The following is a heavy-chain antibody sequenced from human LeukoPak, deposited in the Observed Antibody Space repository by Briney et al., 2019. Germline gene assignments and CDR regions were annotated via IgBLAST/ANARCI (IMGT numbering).Heavy chain of an antibody. CDR1: GGTFSSYA. D-gene: IGHD3-22*01. CDR2: IIPIFGTA. V-gene: IGHV1-69*05. CDR3: ARENYYDSSGYYLDY. J-gene: IGHJ4*02. Sequence: SVKVSCKASGGTFSSYAISWVRQAPGQGLEWMGRIIPIFGTANYAQKFQGRVTITTDESTSTAYMELISLRSEDTAVYYCARENYYDSSGYYLDYWGQGTLVTVSS.